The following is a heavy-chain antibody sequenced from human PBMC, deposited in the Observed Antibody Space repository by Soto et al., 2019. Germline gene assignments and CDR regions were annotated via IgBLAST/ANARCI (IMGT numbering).Heavy chain of an antibody. CDR2: ISSSSSYI. Sequence: GGSLRLSCAASGFTFSSYSMNWVRQAPGKGLEWVSSISSSSSYIYYADSVKGRFTISRDTSKNIVFLHMGGLRAEDTAVYFCSRGLKDDCDPIMSHYLDYWGQGILVNVSS. J-gene: IGHJ4*02. D-gene: IGHD3-16*01. V-gene: IGHV3-21*06. CDR1: GFTFSSYS. CDR3: SRGLKDDCDPIMSHYLDY.